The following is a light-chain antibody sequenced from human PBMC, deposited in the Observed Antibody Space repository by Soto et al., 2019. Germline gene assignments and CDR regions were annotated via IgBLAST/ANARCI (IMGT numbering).Light chain of an antibody. V-gene: IGKV3-20*01. CDR1: QSVSSS. J-gene: IGKJ1*01. Sequence: EIVLTQSPGTLSLSPGERATLSCRASQSVSSSLAWYQQKPGQAPRLLIYGASSRATGIPDRFSGSGSGPDFTLTISRLEPEDFAVYFCQHYGSSRTFGQGTNVEIK. CDR2: GAS. CDR3: QHYGSSRT.